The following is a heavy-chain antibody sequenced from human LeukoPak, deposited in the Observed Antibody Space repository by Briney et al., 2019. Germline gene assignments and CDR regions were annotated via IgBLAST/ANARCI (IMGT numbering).Heavy chain of an antibody. D-gene: IGHD6-13*01. CDR3: ARGSGYSSSSLGD. V-gene: IGHV4-59*08. J-gene: IGHJ4*02. Sequence: PSETLSLTCTVSGGSISSYYWSWIRQPPGKGLEWIGYIYYIGSTNYNPSLKSRVTMSVDTSKNQFSLKLTSVTAADTAVYYCARGSGYSSSSLGDWGQGTLVTVSS. CDR1: GGSISSYY. CDR2: IYYIGST.